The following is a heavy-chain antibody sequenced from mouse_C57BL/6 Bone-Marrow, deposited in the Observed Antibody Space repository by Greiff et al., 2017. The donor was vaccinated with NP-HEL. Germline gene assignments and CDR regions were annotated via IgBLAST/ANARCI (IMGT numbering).Heavy chain of an antibody. Sequence: VQLQQSGAELVRPGASVKLSCKASGYTFTSYGISWVKQRTGQGLEWIGEIYPRSGNTYYNEKFKGKATLTADKSSSTAYMELRSLTSEDSAVYFCARGDCGSSPWFAYWGQGTLVTVSA. V-gene: IGHV1-81*01. J-gene: IGHJ3*01. D-gene: IGHD1-1*01. CDR1: GYTFTSYG. CDR2: IYPRSGNT. CDR3: ARGDCGSSPWFAY.